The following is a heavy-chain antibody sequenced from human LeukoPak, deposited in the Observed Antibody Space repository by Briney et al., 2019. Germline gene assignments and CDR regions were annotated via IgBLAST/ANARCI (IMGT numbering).Heavy chain of an antibody. CDR2: INHSGST. J-gene: IGHJ4*02. CDR1: GGSFSGYY. V-gene: IGHV4-34*01. CDR3: ARERGSGWYDMTFDY. Sequence: PSETLSLTCAVYGGSFSGYYWSWIRQPPGKGLEWIGEINHSGSTNYNPSLKSRVTISVDTSKNQFSLKLSSVTAADTAVYYCARERGSGWYDMTFDYWGQGTLVTVSS. D-gene: IGHD6-19*01.